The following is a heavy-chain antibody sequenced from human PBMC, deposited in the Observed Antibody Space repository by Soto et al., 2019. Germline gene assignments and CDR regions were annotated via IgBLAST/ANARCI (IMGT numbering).Heavy chain of an antibody. V-gene: IGHV4-34*01. Sequence: SETLSLTCAVYGGSFSGYYWSWIRQPPGKGLEWIGEINHSGSTNYNPSLKSRVTISVDTSKNQFSLKLSSVTAADTAVYYCARGRITIFGDYYYYYMDVWGKGTTVTVSS. CDR2: INHSGST. J-gene: IGHJ6*03. CDR1: GGSFSGYY. D-gene: IGHD3-3*01. CDR3: ARGRITIFGDYYYYYMDV.